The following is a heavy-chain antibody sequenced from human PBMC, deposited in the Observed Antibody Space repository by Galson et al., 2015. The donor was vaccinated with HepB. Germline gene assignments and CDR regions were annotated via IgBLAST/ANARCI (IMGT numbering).Heavy chain of an antibody. J-gene: IGHJ3*02. Sequence: QSGAEVKKPGESLKISCKGSGYSFTSYWIGWVRQMPGKGLEWMGIIYPGDSDTRYSPSFQGQVTISADKSISTAYLQWSSLKASDTAMYYCARAGYSSKWLEKGGAFDIWGQGTMVTVSS. CDR3: ARAGYSSKWLEKGGAFDI. V-gene: IGHV5-51*03. CDR2: IYPGDSDT. CDR1: GYSFTSYW. D-gene: IGHD6-13*01.